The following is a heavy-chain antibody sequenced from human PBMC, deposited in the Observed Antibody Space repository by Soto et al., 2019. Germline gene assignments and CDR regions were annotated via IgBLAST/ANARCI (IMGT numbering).Heavy chain of an antibody. CDR2: IYHSGST. V-gene: IGHV4-31*03. D-gene: IGHD3-10*01. Sequence: SETLSLTRTVSGGSISSGGYYWSWIRQHPGKGLEWIGYIYHSGSTYYNPSLKSRVTISVDTSKNQFSLKLSSVTAADTAVYYCARRGYGSGSPPYYFDYWGQGTLVTVSS. CDR1: GGSISSGGYY. CDR3: ARRGYGSGSPPYYFDY. J-gene: IGHJ4*02.